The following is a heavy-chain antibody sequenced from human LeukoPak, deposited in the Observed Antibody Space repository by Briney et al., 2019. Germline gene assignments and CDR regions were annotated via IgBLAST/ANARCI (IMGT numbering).Heavy chain of an antibody. CDR1: GVTFSRYW. J-gene: IGHJ4*02. CDR3: APMYYDILTVFDY. Sequence: GGSLRLSCAASGVTFSRYWMHWVRQAPGQGLEWVSSISSSSSYIYYADSVKGRFTISRDNAKNSLYLQMNSLRAEDTAVYYCAPMYYDILTVFDYWGQGTLVTVSS. V-gene: IGHV3-21*01. D-gene: IGHD3-9*01. CDR2: ISSSSSYI.